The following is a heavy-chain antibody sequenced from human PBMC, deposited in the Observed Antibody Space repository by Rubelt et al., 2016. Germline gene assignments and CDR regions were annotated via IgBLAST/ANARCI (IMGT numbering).Heavy chain of an antibody. D-gene: IGHD2/OR15-2a*01. CDR2: INHSGSN. V-gene: IGHV4-34*02. CDR3: AGEYGMDV. CDR1: GGSFSGYS. J-gene: IGHJ6*02. Sequence: QVQLQQWGPGLLKPSETLSLTCAVFGGSFSGYSRSWIRQPPGKGLEWIGEINHSGSNNYKPPLKSLVTTSVDTSKKHFSLRLSSVTAADTAVYYCAGEYGMDVWGQGTTVTVSS.